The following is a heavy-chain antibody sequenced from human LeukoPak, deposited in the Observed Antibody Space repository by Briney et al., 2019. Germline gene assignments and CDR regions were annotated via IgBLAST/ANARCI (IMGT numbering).Heavy chain of an antibody. Sequence: PSETLSLTCTVSGGSISSYYWSWIRQPPGKGLEWIGYIYYSGSTNYNPSLKSRVTISVDTSKNQFSLKPSSVTAADTAVYYCARRSIEDWYFDLWGRGTLVTVSS. D-gene: IGHD2-2*01. V-gene: IGHV4-59*08. CDR3: ARRSIEDWYFDL. J-gene: IGHJ2*01. CDR2: IYYSGST. CDR1: GGSISSYY.